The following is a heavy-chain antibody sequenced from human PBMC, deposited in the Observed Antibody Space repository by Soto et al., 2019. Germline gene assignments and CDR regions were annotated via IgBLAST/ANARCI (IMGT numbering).Heavy chain of an antibody. CDR3: ARAHHYYDSSGYSSSFDY. CDR1: GYTFTGYY. Sequence: ASVKVSCKASGYTFTGYYMHWVRQAPGQGLEWMGWINPNSGGTNYAQKFQGWVTMTRDTSISTAYMELSRLRSDDTDVYYCARAHHYYDSSGYSSSFDYWGQGXLVTV. V-gene: IGHV1-2*04. D-gene: IGHD3-22*01. CDR2: INPNSGGT. J-gene: IGHJ4*02.